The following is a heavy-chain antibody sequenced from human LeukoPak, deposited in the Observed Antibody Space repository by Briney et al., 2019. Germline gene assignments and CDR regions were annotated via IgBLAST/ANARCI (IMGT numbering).Heavy chain of an antibody. D-gene: IGHD6-6*01. V-gene: IGHV1-69*01. CDR1: GGTFSSYA. Sequence: GSSGKVSCNASGGTFSSYAISWVRQAPGQGLEWMGGIIPIFGTANYAQKFQGRVTITADESTSTAYMELSSLRSEDTAVYYCALTRPSALSSSSLFDFWGQGTLVTVSS. CDR2: IIPIFGTA. J-gene: IGHJ5*01. CDR3: ALTRPSALSSSSLFDF.